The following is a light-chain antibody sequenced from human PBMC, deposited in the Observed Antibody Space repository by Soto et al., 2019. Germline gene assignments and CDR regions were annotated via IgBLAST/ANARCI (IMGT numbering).Light chain of an antibody. Sequence: QSVLTQPASVSGSPGQSITISCTGTSSDVGTYNYVSWYQQHPGKAPKVMIYEVTYRPSGVSNRFSGSKSGTTASLTISGLQAEDEAEYYCSSYTGSSTLYVFGTGTKVTV. V-gene: IGLV2-14*01. CDR1: SSDVGTYNY. CDR3: SSYTGSSTLYV. CDR2: EVT. J-gene: IGLJ1*01.